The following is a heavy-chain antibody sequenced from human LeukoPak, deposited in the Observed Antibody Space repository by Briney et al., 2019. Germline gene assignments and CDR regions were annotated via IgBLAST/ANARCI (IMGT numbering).Heavy chain of an antibody. Sequence: PGGSLRLSCAASGFTFSSYEMNWVRQAPGKGLEWVSYISDSGSTKYYADSVKGRFTISRDKSKNTLYLQMNSLRAEDTAVYYCAKDLFHLAGTTVVFPWVGLFGYWGQGTLVTVSS. D-gene: IGHD4-23*01. J-gene: IGHJ4*02. CDR3: AKDLFHLAGTTVVFPWVGLFGY. CDR2: ISDSGSTK. V-gene: IGHV3-48*03. CDR1: GFTFSSYE.